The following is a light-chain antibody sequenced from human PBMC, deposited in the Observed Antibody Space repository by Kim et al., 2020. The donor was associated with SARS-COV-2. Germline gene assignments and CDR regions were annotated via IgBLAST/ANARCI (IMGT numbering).Light chain of an antibody. J-gene: IGLJ2*01. Sequence: SYELTQPPSVSVAPGKTARITCGGNNIESKSVLWYQQKPGQDPVLVISYDGDRPSGIPERFSGSNSGNTATLTISRVEAGDEADYYCLVRDSNNAHPGILGGGTQLTVL. V-gene: IGLV3-21*04. CDR2: YDG. CDR3: LVRDSNNAHPGI. CDR1: NIESKS.